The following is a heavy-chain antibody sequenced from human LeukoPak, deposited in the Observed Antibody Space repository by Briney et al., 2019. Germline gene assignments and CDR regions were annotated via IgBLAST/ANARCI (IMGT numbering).Heavy chain of an antibody. Sequence: GASVKVSCKASGYTFTSYDINWVRQATGQGLEWMGWMNPNSGNTGYAQKFQGRVTITADKSTSTAYMELSSLRSEDTAVYYCARDGQDCSSTSCPVNYWGQGTLVTVSS. V-gene: IGHV1-8*01. CDR2: MNPNSGNT. D-gene: IGHD2-2*01. J-gene: IGHJ4*02. CDR3: ARDGQDCSSTSCPVNY. CDR1: GYTFTSYD.